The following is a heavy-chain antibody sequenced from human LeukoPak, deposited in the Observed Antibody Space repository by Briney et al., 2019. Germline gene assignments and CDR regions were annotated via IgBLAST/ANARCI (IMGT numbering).Heavy chain of an antibody. CDR2: INWNGGST. V-gene: IGHV3-20*01. D-gene: IGHD5-18*01. Sequence: GGSLRLSCAASGFTFDDYGMSWVRQAPGKGLEWVSGINWNGGSTGYADSVKGRFTISRDNAKHSLYLQMNSPRAEDTALYHCARAGYSYGYGAFDIWGQGTMVTVSS. J-gene: IGHJ3*02. CDR3: ARAGYSYGYGAFDI. CDR1: GFTFDDYG.